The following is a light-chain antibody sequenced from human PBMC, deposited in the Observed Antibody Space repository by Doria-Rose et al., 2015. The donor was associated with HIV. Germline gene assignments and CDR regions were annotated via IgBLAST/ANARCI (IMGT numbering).Light chain of an antibody. CDR3: QQYSQWPSYT. CDR2: RAS. CDR1: QGIGSD. J-gene: IGKJ2*01. V-gene: IGKV3-15*01. Sequence: ATLSVSPGERATLSCRASQGIGSDLAWYQQKPGQAPRLLIYRASIRATGIPPRFTGGGSGTEFTLTISSLQSEDFAVYFCQQYSQWPSYTFGQGTKLEVK.